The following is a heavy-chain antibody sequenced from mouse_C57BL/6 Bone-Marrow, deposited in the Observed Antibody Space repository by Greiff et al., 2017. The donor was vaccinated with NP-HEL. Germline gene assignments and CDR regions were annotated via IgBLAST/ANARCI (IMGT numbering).Heavy chain of an antibody. D-gene: IGHD5-5*01. CDR2: IRNKANGYTT. CDR3: ARYDYPYWYFDV. J-gene: IGHJ1*03. CDR1: GFTFTDYY. V-gene: IGHV7-3*01. Sequence: EVQVVESGGGLVQPGGSLSLSCAASGFTFTDYYMSWVRQPPGKALEWLGFIRNKANGYTTEYSASVKGRFTISRDNSQSILYLQMNALRAEDSATYYCARYDYPYWYFDVWGTGTTVTVSS.